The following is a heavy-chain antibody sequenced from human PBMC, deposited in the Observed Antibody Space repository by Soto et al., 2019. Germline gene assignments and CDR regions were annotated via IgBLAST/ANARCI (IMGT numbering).Heavy chain of an antibody. Sequence: SVKVSCKASGGTFSSYAISWVRQAPGQGLEWMGGIIPIFGTANYAQKFQGRVTITADESTSTAYMELSSLRSEDTAVYYCASGSGSYYNDWFDPWGQGTLVTVYS. D-gene: IGHD3-10*01. CDR1: GGTFSSYA. CDR2: IIPIFGTA. V-gene: IGHV1-69*13. CDR3: ASGSGSYYNDWFDP. J-gene: IGHJ5*02.